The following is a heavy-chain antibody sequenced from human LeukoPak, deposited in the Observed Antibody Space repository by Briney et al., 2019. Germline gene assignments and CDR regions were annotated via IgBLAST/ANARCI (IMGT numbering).Heavy chain of an antibody. CDR1: GFTFSSYA. CDR3: ARAAGDFWSGYYRERYFDY. CDR2: ISYDGSNK. V-gene: IGHV3-30-3*01. D-gene: IGHD3-3*01. J-gene: IGHJ4*02. Sequence: GGSLRLSCAASGFTFSSYAMHWVRQAPGKGLEWVAVISYDGSNKYYADSVKGRFTISRDNSKNTLYLQMNSLRAEDTAVYYCARAAGDFWSGYYRERYFDYWGQGTLVTVSS.